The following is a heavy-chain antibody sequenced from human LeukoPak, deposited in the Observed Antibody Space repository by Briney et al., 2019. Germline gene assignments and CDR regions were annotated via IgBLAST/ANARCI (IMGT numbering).Heavy chain of an antibody. Sequence: GGSLRLSCAASGFTFSTYVMHWVRQAPGKGLEGVAFIRSDGSNKSNADSVKGRFTVSRDNSKSTLYLQMNSLRAEDTAVYYCAKDQWASVRGAPWYWGQGTLVTVSS. V-gene: IGHV3-30*02. CDR2: IRSDGSNK. CDR1: GFTFSTYV. J-gene: IGHJ4*02. CDR3: AKDQWASVRGAPWY. D-gene: IGHD3-10*01.